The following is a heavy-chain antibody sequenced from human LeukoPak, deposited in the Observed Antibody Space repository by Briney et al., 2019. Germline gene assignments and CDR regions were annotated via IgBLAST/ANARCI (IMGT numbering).Heavy chain of an antibody. J-gene: IGHJ4*02. CDR2: IYRGGST. CDR1: GFNVSSNY. Sequence: SGGSLRLSCAASGFNVSSNYMSWVRQAPGKGLEWVSVIYRGGSTYYADSVKGRFTISRHNSKNTLYLQMNSLRAEDTAVYYCAREPPGGGFDYWGQGTLVTVSS. CDR3: AREPPGGGFDY. V-gene: IGHV3-53*01. D-gene: IGHD3-16*01.